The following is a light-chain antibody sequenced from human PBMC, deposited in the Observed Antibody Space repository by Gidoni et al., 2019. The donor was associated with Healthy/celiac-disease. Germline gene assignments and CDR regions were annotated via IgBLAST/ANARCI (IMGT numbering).Light chain of an antibody. CDR2: LGS. J-gene: IGKJ2*04. CDR3: MQALQTPCS. V-gene: IGKV2-28*01. CDR1: QSLLHSNGYNY. Sequence: DIVMTQYPLSLPVTPGEPASISCRSSQSLLHSNGYNYLDWYLQKPGQSPQLLIYLGSNRASGVPDRFSGSGSGTDFTLKISRVEAEDVGVYYCMQALQTPCSFGQGTKLEIK.